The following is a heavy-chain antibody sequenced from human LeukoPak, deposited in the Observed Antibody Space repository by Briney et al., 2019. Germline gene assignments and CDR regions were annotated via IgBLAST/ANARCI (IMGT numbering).Heavy chain of an antibody. Sequence: SETLSLTCTVSGDSFTSVTDYWAWIRQPPGKGLEWIASGDYSGGTYYNPSLKSRVTISVDTSKNQFSLKLSSVTAADTAVYYCARGGFGFDYWGQGTLVTVSS. CDR2: GDYSGGT. J-gene: IGHJ4*02. CDR3: ARGGFGFDY. D-gene: IGHD3-10*01. V-gene: IGHV4-39*01. CDR1: GDSFTSVTDY.